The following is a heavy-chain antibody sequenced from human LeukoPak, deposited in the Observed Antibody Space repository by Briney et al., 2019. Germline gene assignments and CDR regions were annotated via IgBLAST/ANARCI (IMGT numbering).Heavy chain of an antibody. J-gene: IGHJ4*02. Sequence: GGSLRLSCAASGFTFSGYWMSWVRQAPGKGLEWVANIKQDGGEKYYVDSVKGRLTISRDNAKNSLYLQMDSLRAEDTAVYYCARDYYYDSSGYHDYWGQGTLVTVSS. CDR3: ARDYYYDSSGYHDY. V-gene: IGHV3-7*03. CDR1: GFTFSGYW. D-gene: IGHD3-22*01. CDR2: IKQDGGEK.